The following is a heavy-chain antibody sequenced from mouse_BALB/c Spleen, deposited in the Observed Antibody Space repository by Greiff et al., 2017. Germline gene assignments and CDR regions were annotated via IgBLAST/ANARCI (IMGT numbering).Heavy chain of an antibody. J-gene: IGHJ1*01. V-gene: IGHV1S56*01. Sequence: VQLQESGPELVKPGASVRLSCKASGYTFTSYYIPWMKQRPGQGLEWIGWIYPGNVNTKYNEKFKGKATLTADKSSSTAYMQLSSLTSEDSAVYFCSRSTGLPHWYFDVWGAGTTVTVSS. CDR2: IYPGNVNT. D-gene: IGHD2-2*01. CDR1: GYTFTSYY. CDR3: SRSTGLPHWYFDV.